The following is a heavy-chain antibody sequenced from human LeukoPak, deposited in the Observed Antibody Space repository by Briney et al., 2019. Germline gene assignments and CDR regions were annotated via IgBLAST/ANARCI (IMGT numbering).Heavy chain of an antibody. Sequence: SETLSLTCAVYGGSFSGYYWSWIRQPPGKGLEWIGEINHSGSTNYNPSLKSRVTIYVDTSKNQFSLKLSSVTAADTAVYYCATSSGSYYYWGQGTLVTVSS. CDR3: ATSSGSYYY. J-gene: IGHJ4*02. CDR1: GGSFSGYY. CDR2: INHSGST. D-gene: IGHD1-26*01. V-gene: IGHV4-34*01.